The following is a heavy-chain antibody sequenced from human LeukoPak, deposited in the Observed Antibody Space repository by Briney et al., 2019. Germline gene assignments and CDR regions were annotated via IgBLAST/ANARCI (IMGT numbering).Heavy chain of an antibody. CDR3: AKDYQYSSGWYGGLSYYFDY. CDR2: ISGSGGST. CDR1: GFTFSSYA. J-gene: IGHJ4*02. D-gene: IGHD6-19*01. Sequence: GGSLRLSCAASGFTFSSYAMSWGRQAPGKGLEWVSAISGSGGSTYYADSVKGRFTISRDNSKNTLYLQMNSLRAEDTAVYYCAKDYQYSSGWYGGLSYYFDYWGQGTLVTVSS. V-gene: IGHV3-23*01.